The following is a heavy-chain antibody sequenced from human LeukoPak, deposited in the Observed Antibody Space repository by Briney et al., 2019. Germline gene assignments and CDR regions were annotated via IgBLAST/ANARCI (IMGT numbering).Heavy chain of an antibody. CDR2: INTVASYI. Sequence: PGGSLRLSCADSGLTFSSFSFNWVRQGPGKGLEWVSSINTVASYIYYADSVKGRFTISRDNAKNSLYLQMNSLGAEDTGVYYCARLRRNSDKSGFYYYYDYWGQGTLVTVSS. J-gene: IGHJ4*02. CDR3: ARLRRNSDKSGFYYYYDY. CDR1: GLTFSSFS. V-gene: IGHV3-21*06. D-gene: IGHD3-22*01.